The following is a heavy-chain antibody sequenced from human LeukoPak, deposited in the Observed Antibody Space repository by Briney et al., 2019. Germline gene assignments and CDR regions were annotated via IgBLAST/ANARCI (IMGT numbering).Heavy chain of an antibody. V-gene: IGHV4-39*07. CDR1: DDSVNNNLYY. J-gene: IGHJ4*02. Sequence: PSEPLSLTCAVSDDSVNNNLYYWVWIRPPPAKGLGWIGSMSYGGRAIYKSALTRRLTISIDTSKNLISMRMMSVTAADTAIYFCARGGWEHYFDYWGQGSLVTV. CDR3: ARGGWEHYFDY. CDR2: MSYGGRA. D-gene: IGHD1-1*01.